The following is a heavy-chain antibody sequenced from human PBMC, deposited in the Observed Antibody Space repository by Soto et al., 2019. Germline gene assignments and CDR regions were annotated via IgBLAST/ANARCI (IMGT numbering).Heavy chain of an antibody. J-gene: IGHJ4*02. V-gene: IGHV4-59*01. CDR2: IYSSGSA. CDR1: GASISNYY. Sequence: LSLTCTVSGASISNYYGSWIRQPPGKGLEWIAFIYSSGSANYNSSLKSRATISVDTYNNQFSLILTSVTAADTAVYYCVRSGHPCGRVIWGRGTLVTVFS. D-gene: IGHD3-16*01. CDR3: VRSGHPCGRVI.